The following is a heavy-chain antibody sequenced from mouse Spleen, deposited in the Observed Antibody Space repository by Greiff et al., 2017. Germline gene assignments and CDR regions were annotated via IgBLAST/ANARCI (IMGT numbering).Heavy chain of an antibody. D-gene: IGHD1-1*01. V-gene: IGHV5-9-1*01. CDR3: ARETTVVAMDY. CDR2: ISSGGSYT. CDR1: GFTFSSYA. J-gene: IGHJ4*01. Sequence: EVKLMESGGGLVKPGGSLKLSCAASGFTFSSYAMSWVRQTPEKRLEWVATISSGGSYTYYPDSVKGRFTISRDNAKNTLYLQMSSLRSEDTAMYYCARETTVVAMDYWGQGTSVTVSS.